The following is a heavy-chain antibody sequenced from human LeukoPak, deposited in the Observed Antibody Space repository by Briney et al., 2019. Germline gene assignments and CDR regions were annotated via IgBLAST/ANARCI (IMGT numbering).Heavy chain of an antibody. D-gene: IGHD2-21*02. CDR1: GGSISSSSYY. Sequence: PSETLSLTCTVSGGSISSSSYYWGWIRQPPGKGLEWIGSIYYSGSTYYNPSLKSRVTISVDTSKNQFSLKLSSVTAADTAVYYCARGPSGAYCGGDCYYWGQGTLVTVSS. V-gene: IGHV4-39*07. CDR3: ARGPSGAYCGGDCYY. J-gene: IGHJ4*02. CDR2: IYYSGST.